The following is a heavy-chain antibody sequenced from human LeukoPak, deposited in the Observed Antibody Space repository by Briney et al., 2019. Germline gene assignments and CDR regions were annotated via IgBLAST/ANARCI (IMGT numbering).Heavy chain of an antibody. CDR3: ARDRLRLLEFGQDKPNWFDP. CDR1: GNTFIDYY. D-gene: IGHD3-3*01. V-gene: IGHV1-2*06. CDR2: INPNSGGT. Sequence: ASVKDTCKASGNTFIDYYMHWVRQAPGQGLEWVGRINPNSGGTNYAQKFQGRVTMTIDTSINTSYMELNRLTSDDTAVYYCARDRLRLLEFGQDKPNWFDPWGQGTLVTVSS. J-gene: IGHJ5*02.